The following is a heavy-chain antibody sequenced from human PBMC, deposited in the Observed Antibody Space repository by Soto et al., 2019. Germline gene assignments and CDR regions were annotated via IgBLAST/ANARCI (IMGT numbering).Heavy chain of an antibody. V-gene: IGHV3-11*01. Sequence: PGGSLRLSCAASGFTFSDYYMSWIRQAPGKGLEWVSYISSDGSHILSTESVKGRFTISRDNSKNTLSLQMNSLRTEDTAVYYCAKVPSPPSSIVVASNDAFDIWGQGTMVTVSS. CDR1: GFTFSDYY. D-gene: IGHD3-22*01. J-gene: IGHJ3*02. CDR2: ISSDGSHI. CDR3: AKVPSPPSSIVVASNDAFDI.